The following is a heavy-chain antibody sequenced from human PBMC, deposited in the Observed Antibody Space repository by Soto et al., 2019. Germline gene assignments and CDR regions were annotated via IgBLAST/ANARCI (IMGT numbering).Heavy chain of an antibody. CDR1: GGTFSSYA. J-gene: IGHJ5*01. D-gene: IGHD1-26*01. Sequence: QVQLVQSGAEVKKPGSSVKVCCKASGGTFSSYAITWVRQAPGQGLDWMGEIIPIFGATNFAQKFQGRVTITADKSTTTAYMELSSLTSEDTAVYYCARMGGSFLDSWGQGTLVTVSS. CDR2: IIPIFGAT. CDR3: ARMGGSFLDS. V-gene: IGHV1-69*06.